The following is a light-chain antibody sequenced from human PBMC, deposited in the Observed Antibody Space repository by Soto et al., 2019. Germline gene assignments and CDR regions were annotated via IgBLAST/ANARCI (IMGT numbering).Light chain of an antibody. CDR3: RSYTSSSTPLV. V-gene: IGLV2-14*01. Sequence: QSALTQPASVSGSPGQSITISYTGTSSDVGGYNYVSWYQQHPGKAPKLMIYDVSNRPSGVSNRFSGSKSGNTASLTISGLQSEDEADYYCRSYTSSSTPLVFGGGTKVTVL. CDR1: SSDVGGYNY. CDR2: DVS. J-gene: IGLJ3*02.